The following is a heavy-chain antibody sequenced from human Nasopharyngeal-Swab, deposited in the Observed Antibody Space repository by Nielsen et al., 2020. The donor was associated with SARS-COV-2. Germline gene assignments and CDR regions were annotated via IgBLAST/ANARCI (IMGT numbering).Heavy chain of an antibody. J-gene: IGHJ6*02. CDR1: GFSFSDFY. V-gene: IGHV3-11*06. CDR3: ARGHYGLDV. Sequence: SLKISCAASGFSFSDFYMSWIRQAPGKGLEWVSYIHTSGTYTYYADSVKGRFTISRDNAKNSLYLQMNTLRTEDTAVYYCARGHYGLDVWGQGTTVTVSS. CDR2: IHTSGTYT.